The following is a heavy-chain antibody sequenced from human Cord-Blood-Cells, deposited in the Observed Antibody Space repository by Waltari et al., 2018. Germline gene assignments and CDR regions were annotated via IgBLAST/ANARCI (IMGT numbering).Heavy chain of an antibody. CDR1: GFTFSSYE. CDR2: ISRSGSTI. CDR3: ARQAWASFDY. V-gene: IGHV3-48*03. J-gene: IGHJ4*02. Sequence: EVQLVESGGGLVQPGGSLRLSCAASGFTFSSYEMNWVRQAPGKGLEWVSYISRSGSTIYYADSVKGRFTISRDNAKNSLYLQMNSLRAEDTAVYYCARQAWASFDYWGQGTLVTVSS. D-gene: IGHD1-26*01.